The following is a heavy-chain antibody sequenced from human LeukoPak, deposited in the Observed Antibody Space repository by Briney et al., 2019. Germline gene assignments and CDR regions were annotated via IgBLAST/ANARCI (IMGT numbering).Heavy chain of an antibody. D-gene: IGHD3-3*01. CDR3: ARANGVGIFGVVNKPRDYYTDV. CDR2: INWNDGST. Sequence: GGCLRLSCAPSGFTFDDYVMSWVRPAPGKGREGVSGINWNDGSTGYADSVKGRFTISRDNAKNSLYLQMNSRRAEDTALYYCARANGVGIFGVVNKPRDYYTDVWGKGTTVTVSS. J-gene: IGHJ6*03. V-gene: IGHV3-20*04. CDR1: GFTFDDYV.